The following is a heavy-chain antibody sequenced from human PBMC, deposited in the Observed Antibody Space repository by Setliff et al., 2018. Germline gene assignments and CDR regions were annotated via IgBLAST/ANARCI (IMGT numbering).Heavy chain of an antibody. Sequence: PGGSLRLSCAASGFTFTNCWMNWVRQAPGKGLEWVGRIKSKPDGGTTDYAAPVKGRFTISRDDSESTLYLQMNSLKTEDTAVYYCTTDPYWSDYWGQGTLVTVSS. CDR1: GFTFTNCW. CDR2: IKSKPDGGTT. J-gene: IGHJ4*02. V-gene: IGHV3-15*01. D-gene: IGHD2-8*02. CDR3: TTDPYWSDY.